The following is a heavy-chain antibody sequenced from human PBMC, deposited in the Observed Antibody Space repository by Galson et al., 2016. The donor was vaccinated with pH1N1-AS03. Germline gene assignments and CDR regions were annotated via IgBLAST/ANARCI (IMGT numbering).Heavy chain of an antibody. V-gene: IGHV3-30-3*01. CDR2: ISFDGATK. CDR3: AREATTMIGGWLDP. D-gene: IGHD3-10*02. J-gene: IGHJ5*02. CDR1: GFSFSSYS. Sequence: SLRLSCAASGFSFSSYSMHWVRQAPGKGLEWVAVISFDGATKDYADSVKGRFTISRDNSKTTLYLQMNSLRPNDTSVYYCAREATTMIGGWLDPWGQGTLVTVSS.